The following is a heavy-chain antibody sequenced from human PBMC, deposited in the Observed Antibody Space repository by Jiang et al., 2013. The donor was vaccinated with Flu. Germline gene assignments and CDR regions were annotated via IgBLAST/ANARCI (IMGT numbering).Heavy chain of an antibody. J-gene: IGHJ4*02. Sequence: GGVNPIFGTTDYAQKFQGRVTIIADRSTSTAYMDLSSLRSEDTAVYYCARSSWGYSYGPFEYWGQGTLVTVSS. V-gene: IGHV1-69*06. D-gene: IGHD5-18*01. CDR2: VNPIFGTT. CDR3: ARSSWGYSYGPFEY.